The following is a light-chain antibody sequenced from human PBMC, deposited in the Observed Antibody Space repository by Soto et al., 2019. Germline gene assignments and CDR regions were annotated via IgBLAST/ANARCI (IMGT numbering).Light chain of an antibody. CDR1: QSVLYSSNNKNY. V-gene: IGKV4-1*01. CDR2: WAS. J-gene: IGKJ1*01. Sequence: DIVMTQSPDSLAVSLGERATINCKSSQSVLYSSNNKNYLAWYQQKPGQPPKLLIYWASTRESGVPDRFSGSGSAREFTLTISSLQAEDVAVYYCQQYYSTRTFGQGTKVEIK. CDR3: QQYYSTRT.